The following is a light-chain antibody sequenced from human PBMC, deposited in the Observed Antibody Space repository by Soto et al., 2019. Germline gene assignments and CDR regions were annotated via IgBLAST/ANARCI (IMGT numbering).Light chain of an antibody. CDR3: TSYTAFSTDIL. J-gene: IGLJ2*01. V-gene: IGLV2-14*01. CDR1: SSDVGNYNF. Sequence: QSALTQPASVSGSPGQSITISCTGTSSDVGNYNFVSWYQHHAGTAPKLIIYQVTNRPSGVSDRVSGSKSGDTASLTISGLQAEDEADYYCTSYTAFSTDILFGGGTKVTVL. CDR2: QVT.